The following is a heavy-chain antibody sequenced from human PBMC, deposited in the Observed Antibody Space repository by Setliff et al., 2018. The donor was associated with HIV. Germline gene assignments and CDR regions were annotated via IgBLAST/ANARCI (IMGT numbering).Heavy chain of an antibody. CDR3: ARGLTDRGDAFDI. V-gene: IGHV1-3*01. J-gene: IGHJ3*02. Sequence: ASVKVSCKASGYIFSDYYIHWVRQTPGQGLEWMGWINVGSGNTKYSQKFQGRVTITRDTSATTAYMEVSSLRSEDTAVYYCARGLTDRGDAFDIWGQGTMVTVSS. CDR1: GYIFSDYY. CDR2: INVGSGNT. D-gene: IGHD7-27*01.